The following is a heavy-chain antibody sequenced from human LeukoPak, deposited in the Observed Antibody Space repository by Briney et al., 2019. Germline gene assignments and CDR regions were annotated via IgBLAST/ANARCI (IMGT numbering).Heavy chain of an antibody. V-gene: IGHV4-38-2*02. J-gene: IGHJ5*02. CDR1: GYSISSGYY. D-gene: IGHD3-10*01. Sequence: PSETLSLTCTVSGYSISSGYYWGWIRQPPGKGLEWIGSIYHSGSTYYNLSLKSRVTISVDTSKNQFSLKLSSVTAADTAVYYCARNPLLWFGELPNWFDPWGQGTLVTVSS. CDR3: ARNPLLWFGELPNWFDP. CDR2: IYHSGST.